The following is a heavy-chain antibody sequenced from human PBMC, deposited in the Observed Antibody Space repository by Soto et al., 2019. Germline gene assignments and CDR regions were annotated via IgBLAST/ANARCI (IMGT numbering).Heavy chain of an antibody. CDR3: AKGLYYYGSGSYYNGPNDYYYYGMDV. Sequence: GGSLRLSCAASGFTFSSYGMHWVRQAPGKGLEWVAVISYDGSNKYYADSVKGRFTISRDNSKNTLYLQMNSLRAEDTAVYYCAKGLYYYGSGSYYNGPNDYYYYGMDVWGQGTTVTVSS. D-gene: IGHD3-10*01. J-gene: IGHJ6*02. CDR2: ISYDGSNK. CDR1: GFTFSSYG. V-gene: IGHV3-30*18.